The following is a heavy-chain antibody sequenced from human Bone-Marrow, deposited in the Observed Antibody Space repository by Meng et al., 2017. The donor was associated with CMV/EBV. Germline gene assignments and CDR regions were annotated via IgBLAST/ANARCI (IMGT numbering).Heavy chain of an antibody. V-gene: IGHV1-2*02. Sequence: ASVKVSCKTSGYTFIDYYMHWVRQAPGHGLEWLGWINPNGGATNYAQKFQGRVTMTRDTSIDTAYMELSRLRSDDTAVYYCARSHGHSGSYYVYNWFDSWGQGTLVTVSS. CDR3: ARSHGHSGSYYVYNWFDS. J-gene: IGHJ5*01. D-gene: IGHD1-26*01. CDR2: INPNGGAT. CDR1: GYTFIDYY.